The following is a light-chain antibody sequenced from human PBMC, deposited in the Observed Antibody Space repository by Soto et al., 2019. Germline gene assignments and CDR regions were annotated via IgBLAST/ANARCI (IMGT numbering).Light chain of an antibody. J-gene: IGKJ1*01. CDR3: HQYYTTPQT. Sequence: DIVMTQSPDSLTVSLGERATINCKSSQTVLSSSNNRNYLAWYQQKPGQPPTLLLYWASTRESGVPDRFSGSGSGADFTLTISRLQAEDVAVYYCHQYYTTPQTFSQGTKVEIK. CDR1: QTVLSSSNNRNY. V-gene: IGKV4-1*01. CDR2: WAS.